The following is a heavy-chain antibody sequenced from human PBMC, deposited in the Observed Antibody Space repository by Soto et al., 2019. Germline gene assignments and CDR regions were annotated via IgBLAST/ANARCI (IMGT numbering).Heavy chain of an antibody. CDR1: GYTFTSYG. J-gene: IGHJ5*02. CDR3: ARNILTGPPTNWFDP. D-gene: IGHD3-9*01. Sequence: ASVKVSCKASGYTFTSYGISWVRQAPGQGLEWMGWISAYNGNTNYAQKLQGRVTMTTDTSTSTAYMELRSLRSDDTAVYYCARNILTGPPTNWFDPWGQGTPVTVSS. V-gene: IGHV1-18*01. CDR2: ISAYNGNT.